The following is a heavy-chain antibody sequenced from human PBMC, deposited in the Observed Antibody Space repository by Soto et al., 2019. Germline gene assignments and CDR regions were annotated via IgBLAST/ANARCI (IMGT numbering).Heavy chain of an antibody. V-gene: IGHV3-23*01. Sequence: EVQLLESGGGSVQPGGSLRLSCAASGFTFSNYAMTWVRQAPGKGLEWVSTMSGTAGNTYYADSVKGRFNISRDNSYNTLYLQMNSLRAEDTAVYYCAKKYYLGSGSYVFYFDYWGQGTLVTVSS. J-gene: IGHJ4*02. CDR1: GFTFSNYA. CDR2: MSGTAGNT. CDR3: AKKYYLGSGSYVFYFDY. D-gene: IGHD3-10*01.